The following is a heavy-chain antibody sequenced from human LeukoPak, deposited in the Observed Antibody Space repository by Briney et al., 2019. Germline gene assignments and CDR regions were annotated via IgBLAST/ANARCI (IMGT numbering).Heavy chain of an antibody. Sequence: ASVKVSCKASGYTFTSYYMHWVRQAPGQGLEWMGIINPSGGSTSYAQKFQGRVTMTRDTSTSTVYMELNSLRAEDTAVYYCATLGASDRFDSWGQGTLVTVSS. CDR1: GYTFTSYY. CDR3: ATLGASDRFDS. D-gene: IGHD3-3*02. CDR2: INPSGGST. J-gene: IGHJ4*02. V-gene: IGHV1-46*01.